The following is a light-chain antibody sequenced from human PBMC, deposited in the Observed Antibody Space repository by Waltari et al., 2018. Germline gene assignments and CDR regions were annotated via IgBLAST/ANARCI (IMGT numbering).Light chain of an antibody. Sequence: SCSASQSVSRALAWYQQKPGQAPRLLIYDASSRATGIPDRFSGSGSGTDFSLTITRLEPEDFAVDYCQHYVSLPVTFGQGTKVEIK. CDR3: QHYVSLPVT. V-gene: IGKV3-20*01. J-gene: IGKJ1*01. CDR2: DAS. CDR1: QSVSRA.